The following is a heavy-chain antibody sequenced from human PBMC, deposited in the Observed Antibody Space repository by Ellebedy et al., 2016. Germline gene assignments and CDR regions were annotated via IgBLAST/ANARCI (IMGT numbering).Heavy chain of an antibody. CDR1: GGSISSGGYY. V-gene: IGHV4-61*08. CDR3: ARGVAVAGAEYFHL. D-gene: IGHD6-19*01. Sequence: SETLSLXXTVSGGSISSGGYYWSWIRQHPGKGLEWIGEIYHSGSTNYNPSLKSRVTISVDTSKNQFSLKLSSVTAADTAVYYCARGVAVAGAEYFHLWGQGTLVTVSS. J-gene: IGHJ1*01. CDR2: IYHSGST.